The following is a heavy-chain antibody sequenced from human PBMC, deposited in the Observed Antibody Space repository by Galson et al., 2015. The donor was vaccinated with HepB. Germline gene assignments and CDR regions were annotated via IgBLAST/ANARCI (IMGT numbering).Heavy chain of an antibody. CDR1: GYTLTELS. J-gene: IGHJ4*02. V-gene: IGHV1-24*01. D-gene: IGHD6-13*01. CDR3: ATNPRIAAAGQFDY. Sequence: SVKVSCKVSGYTLTELSMHWVRQAPGKGLEWMGGFDPEDGETIYAQKFQGRVTMTEDTSTDTAYMELSSLRSEDTAVYYCATNPRIAAAGQFDYWGQGTLVTVSS. CDR2: FDPEDGET.